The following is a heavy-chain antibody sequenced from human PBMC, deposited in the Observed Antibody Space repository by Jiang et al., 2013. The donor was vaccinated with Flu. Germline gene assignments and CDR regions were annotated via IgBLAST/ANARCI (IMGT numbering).Heavy chain of an antibody. V-gene: IGHV3-30*18. CDR1: GFTFSSYG. Sequence: LVESGGGVVQPGRSLRLSCAASGFTFSSYGMHWVRQAPGKGLEWVAVVSKDGNTKFYVDSVKGRFTVSRDNSKNTVYLQIQSLRSEDTAMYYCAKEAHYDILTGYYGYFDYWGQGTLVTVSS. CDR3: AKEAHYDILTGYYGYFDY. J-gene: IGHJ4*02. D-gene: IGHD3-9*01. CDR2: VSKDGNTK.